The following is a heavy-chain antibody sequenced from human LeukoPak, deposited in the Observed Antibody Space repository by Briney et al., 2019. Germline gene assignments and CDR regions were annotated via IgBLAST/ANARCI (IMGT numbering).Heavy chain of an antibody. V-gene: IGHV1-69*13. CDR3: ARRSEGYCSGGSCHHFDY. Sequence: GASVKVSCKASGGTFSSYAISWVRQAPGQGLEWMGGIIPIFGTANYAQKSQGRVTITADESTSTAYMELSSLRSEDTAVYYCARRSEGYCSGGSCHHFDYWGQGTLVTVSS. D-gene: IGHD2-15*01. J-gene: IGHJ4*02. CDR2: IIPIFGTA. CDR1: GGTFSSYA.